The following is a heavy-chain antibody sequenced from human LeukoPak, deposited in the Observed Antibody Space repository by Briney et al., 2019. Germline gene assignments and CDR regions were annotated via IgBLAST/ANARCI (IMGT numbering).Heavy chain of an antibody. D-gene: IGHD1-26*01. CDR1: GGSISSSNW. CDR3: ARALVGAKGGFDD. CDR2: IFHSGST. Sequence: SETLSLTCAVSGGSISSSNWWSWVRQPPGKGLEWIGEIFHSGSTNYNPSLKSRVTISVDKSKNQFSLNLTSVTAADTAVYYCARALVGAKGGFDDWGQGTLVTVSS. J-gene: IGHJ4*02. V-gene: IGHV4-4*02.